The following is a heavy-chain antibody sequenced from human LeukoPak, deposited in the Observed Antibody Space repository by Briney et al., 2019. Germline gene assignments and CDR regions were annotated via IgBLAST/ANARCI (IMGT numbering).Heavy chain of an antibody. CDR3: ARVGVDLWFDP. Sequence: ASVKVSCKASGYTFTCYYRHWVRRAPGQGLEWMGRINPNTGGTNYAQKFQGRVTMTRDTSISTAYMELSRLTSDDTAVYYCARVGVDLWFDPWGQGTLVTVSS. CDR2: INPNTGGT. CDR1: GYTFTCYY. D-gene: IGHD3/OR15-3a*01. V-gene: IGHV1-2*06. J-gene: IGHJ5*02.